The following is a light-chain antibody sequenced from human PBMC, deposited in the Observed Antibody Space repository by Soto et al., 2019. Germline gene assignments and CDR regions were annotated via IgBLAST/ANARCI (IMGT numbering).Light chain of an antibody. CDR2: AAS. Sequence: DIQMTQSPSSLSASVGDRVTITCRASQTISTYLNGYQQETQNAPNLLLYAASTWQSGVLSRFSGSGSGTDVTLTISSLQPEDFAAYYCQQSHGIPYTFGQGTKLEIK. CDR3: QQSHGIPYT. V-gene: IGKV1-39*01. J-gene: IGKJ2*01. CDR1: QTISTY.